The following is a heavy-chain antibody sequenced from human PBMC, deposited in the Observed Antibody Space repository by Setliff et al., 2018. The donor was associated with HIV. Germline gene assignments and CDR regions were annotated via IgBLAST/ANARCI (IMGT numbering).Heavy chain of an antibody. CDR1: GGSISSHY. CDR3: AKGFGSSWGGNYYYYYMDV. D-gene: IGHD6-13*01. Sequence: SETLSLTCTVSGGSISSHYWSWIRQPPGKGLEWIGYIYYGGSTNYNPSLKSRVTISVDTSKNQFSLKLSSVTAADTAVYYCAKGFGSSWGGNYYYYYMDVWGKGTTVTVSS. V-gene: IGHV4-59*11. CDR2: IYYGGST. J-gene: IGHJ6*03.